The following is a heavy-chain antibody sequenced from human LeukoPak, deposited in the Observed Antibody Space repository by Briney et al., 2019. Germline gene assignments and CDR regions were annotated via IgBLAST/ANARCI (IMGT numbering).Heavy chain of an antibody. V-gene: IGHV4-59*01. D-gene: IGHD1-26*01. J-gene: IGHJ1*01. Sequence: SETLSLTCTVSGGSISSYYWSWIRQPPGKGLEWIGYIYYTGSTNYNPSLKSRVTISVDTSKNQFSLKLSSVTAADTAVYYCARDGISGSYYAEYFQHRGQGTLVTVSS. CDR2: IYYTGST. CDR3: ARDGISGSYYAEYFQH. CDR1: GGSISSYY.